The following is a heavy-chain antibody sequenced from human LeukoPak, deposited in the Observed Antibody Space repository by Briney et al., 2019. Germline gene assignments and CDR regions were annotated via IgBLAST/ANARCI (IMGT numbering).Heavy chain of an antibody. Sequence: SETLSLTCTVSGGSISSGGYYWSWIRQPPGKGLEWIGYIYHSGSTYYNPSLKSRVTISVDRSKNQFSLKLSSVTAADTAVYYCARVRRITIFGVVTPGAFDIWGQGTMVTVSS. CDR1: GGSISSGGYY. V-gene: IGHV4-30-2*01. J-gene: IGHJ3*02. CDR3: ARVRRITIFGVVTPGAFDI. CDR2: IYHSGST. D-gene: IGHD3-3*01.